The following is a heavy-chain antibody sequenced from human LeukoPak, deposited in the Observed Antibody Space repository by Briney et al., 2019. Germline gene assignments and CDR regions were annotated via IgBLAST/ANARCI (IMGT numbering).Heavy chain of an antibody. CDR3: AGVGGNWVTTRY. D-gene: IGHD4-17*01. CDR2: ISSSSSYI. J-gene: IGHJ4*02. V-gene: IGHV3-21*01. CDR1: GFTFSSYS. Sequence: PGGSLRLSCAASGFTFSSYSMNWVRQAPGKGLEWVSSISSSSSYIYCADSVKGRFTISRDNAKNSLYLQMNSLRAEDTAVYYCAGVGGNWVTTRYWGQGTLVTVSS.